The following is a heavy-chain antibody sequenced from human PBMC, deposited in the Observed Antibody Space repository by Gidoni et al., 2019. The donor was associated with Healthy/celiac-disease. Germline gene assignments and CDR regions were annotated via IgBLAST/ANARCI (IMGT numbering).Heavy chain of an antibody. CDR3: ARDFLLINSSSWYPIPDY. J-gene: IGHJ4*02. D-gene: IGHD6-13*01. CDR2: IWYDGSNK. V-gene: IGHV3-33*01. Sequence: EWVAVIWYDGSNKYYADSVKGRFTISRDNSKNTLYLQMNSLRAEDTAVYYCARDFLLINSSSWYPIPDYWGQGTLVTVSS.